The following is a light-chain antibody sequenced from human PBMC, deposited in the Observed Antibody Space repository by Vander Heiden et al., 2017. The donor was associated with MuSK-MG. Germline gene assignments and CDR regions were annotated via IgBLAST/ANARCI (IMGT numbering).Light chain of an antibody. CDR1: QGIRND. CDR3: RRYDNYPWT. Sequence: AIQMTQSPSSLSASVGDRVTITCRASQGIRNDLGWYQQKPGKAPKLLIYAASSLQSGVPSRFSGSGSGTDFTLTISSLQPEDFATYYCRRYDNYPWTFGQGTKVEIK. V-gene: IGKV1-6*01. J-gene: IGKJ1*01. CDR2: AAS.